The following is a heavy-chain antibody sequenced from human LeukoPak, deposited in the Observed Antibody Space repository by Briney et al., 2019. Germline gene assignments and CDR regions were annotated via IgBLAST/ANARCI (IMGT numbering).Heavy chain of an antibody. CDR2: IIPIFGTA. V-gene: IGHV1-69*13. Sequence: ASVKVSCKASGGTFSSYAISWVRQAPGQGLEWMGGIIPIFGTANYAQKFQGRVTITADESTSTAYMELSSLRSDDTAVYYCTRDEYDSLLSFDYWGQGTLVTVSS. J-gene: IGHJ4*02. CDR1: GGTFSSYA. D-gene: IGHD3-22*01. CDR3: TRDEYDSLLSFDY.